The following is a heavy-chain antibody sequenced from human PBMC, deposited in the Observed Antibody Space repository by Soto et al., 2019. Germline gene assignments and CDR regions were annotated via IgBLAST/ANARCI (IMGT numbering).Heavy chain of an antibody. CDR3: ARGYYDSSGYYSFDY. D-gene: IGHD3-22*01. Sequence: SETLSLTCTVSGGSISSYYWSWIRQPPGKGLEWIGYIYYSGSTNYNPSLKSRVTISVDTSKNQFSLKLSSVTAADTAVYYCARGYYDSSGYYSFDYWGQGTLVTVSS. J-gene: IGHJ4*02. CDR1: GGSISSYY. V-gene: IGHV4-59*12. CDR2: IYYSGST.